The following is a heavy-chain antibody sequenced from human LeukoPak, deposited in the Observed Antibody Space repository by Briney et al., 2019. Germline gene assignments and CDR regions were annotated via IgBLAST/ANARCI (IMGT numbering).Heavy chain of an antibody. D-gene: IGHD5-18*01. V-gene: IGHV3-30-3*01. CDR2: ISYDGSNK. Sequence: GRSLRLSCAASGFTFSCYAMHWVRQAPGKGLEWVAVISYDGSNKYYADSVKGRFTISRDNSKNTLYLQMNSLRAEDTAVYYCARDHGYSYGYHYYYGMDVWGQGTTVTVSS. J-gene: IGHJ6*02. CDR3: ARDHGYSYGYHYYYGMDV. CDR1: GFTFSCYA.